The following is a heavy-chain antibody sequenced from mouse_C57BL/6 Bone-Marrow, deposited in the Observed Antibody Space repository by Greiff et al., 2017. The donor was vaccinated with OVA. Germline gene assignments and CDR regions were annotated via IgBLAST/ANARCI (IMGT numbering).Heavy chain of an antibody. J-gene: IGHJ4*01. CDR2: INYDGSST. CDR1: GFTFSDYY. V-gene: IGHV5-16*01. Sequence: EVKLMESEGGLAQPGSSMKLSCTASGFTFSDYYMAWVRQVPEKGLEWVANINYDGSSTYYLDSLKSRFIISRDNAKNILYLQMSSLKSEDTATYYCARDRAMDYWGQGTSVTVSS. CDR3: ARDRAMDY.